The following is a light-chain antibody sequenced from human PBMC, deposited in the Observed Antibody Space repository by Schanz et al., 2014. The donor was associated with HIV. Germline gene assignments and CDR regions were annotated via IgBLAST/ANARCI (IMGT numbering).Light chain of an antibody. V-gene: IGLV2-23*02. Sequence: QSALTQPASVSGSPGQSITISCTGTSSDVGSYNLVSWYQQYPGKAPKLMIYEISKWPSGVSNRFSGSKSGNTASLTISGLQAEDEADYYCCSYTGSGPLVFRGGTKLTVL. CDR3: CSYTGSGPLV. CDR1: SSDVGSYNL. CDR2: EIS. J-gene: IGLJ2*01.